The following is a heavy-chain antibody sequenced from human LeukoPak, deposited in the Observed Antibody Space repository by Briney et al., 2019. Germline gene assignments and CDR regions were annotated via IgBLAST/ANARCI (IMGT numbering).Heavy chain of an antibody. V-gene: IGHV1-69*13. D-gene: IGHD1-1*01. Sequence: SVKVSCKASGGTFSSYAISWVRRAPGQGLEWMGGIIPIFGTANYAQKFQGRVTITADESTSTAYMELSSLRSEDTAVYYCARLRRYNWNDGVPYYYYYMDVWGKGTTVTVSS. CDR2: IIPIFGTA. J-gene: IGHJ6*03. CDR3: ARLRRYNWNDGVPYYYYYMDV. CDR1: GGTFSSYA.